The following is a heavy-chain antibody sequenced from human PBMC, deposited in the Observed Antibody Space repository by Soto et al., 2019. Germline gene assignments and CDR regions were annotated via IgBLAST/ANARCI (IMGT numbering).Heavy chain of an antibody. J-gene: IGHJ4*02. CDR3: ARVNTTLVDHFDC. D-gene: IGHD5-18*01. CDR1: GFSVSASS. V-gene: IGHV3-53*01. Sequence: GGSLRLSFVVSGFSVSASSIFWFPQVTGKGLEWVSLMHRGGSTDNADSVKGRFTTSRDKSKNTLYLHMNGLRVEDTAVYYCARVNTTLVDHFDCWGQGTLVTVSS. CDR2: MHRGGST.